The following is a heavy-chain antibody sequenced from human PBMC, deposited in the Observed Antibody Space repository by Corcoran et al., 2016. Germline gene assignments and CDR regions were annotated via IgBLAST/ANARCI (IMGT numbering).Heavy chain of an antibody. CDR3: ARRSYAGRAFDV. CDR2: ISSSGGTI. J-gene: IGHJ3*01. CDR1: GFTFSTYN. V-gene: IGHV3-48*02. Sequence: EVQLVESGGGLEQPGRSLRLSCAASGFTFSTYNMNWVRQAPGKGLEWVSYISSSGGTIYSADSVKGRFTISRDNSKNSLYLQMNSLRDEDTAVYYCARRSYAGRAFDVWGQGTMVTVSS. D-gene: IGHD1-26*01.